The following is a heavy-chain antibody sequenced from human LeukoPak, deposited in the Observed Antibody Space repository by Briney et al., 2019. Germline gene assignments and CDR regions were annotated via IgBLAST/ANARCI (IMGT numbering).Heavy chain of an antibody. J-gene: IGHJ4*02. V-gene: IGHV3-74*01. Sequence: PGESLRLSCAASGFTFSSYWMHWVRQAPGKGLVWVSRINTDGSDTSYADSVKGRFTISRDNAKNTLYLQVNSLRAEDTAVYYCARAGEQHLVLPFDYWGQGTLVTVSS. D-gene: IGHD6-13*01. CDR3: ARAGEQHLVLPFDY. CDR2: INTDGSDT. CDR1: GFTFSSYW.